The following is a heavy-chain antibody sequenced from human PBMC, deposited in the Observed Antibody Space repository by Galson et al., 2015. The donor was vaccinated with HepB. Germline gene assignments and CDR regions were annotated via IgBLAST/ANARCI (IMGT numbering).Heavy chain of an antibody. J-gene: IGHJ4*02. V-gene: IGHV3-64D*06. D-gene: IGHD6-19*01. CDR1: GFTFSSYA. Sequence: SLRLSCAASGFTFSSYAMHWARQAPGKGLEYVSAISSNGGSTYYADSVKGRFTISRDNSKNTLYLQMSSLRAEDTAVYYCVKDSGGYSSGWYGTPYWGQGTLVTVSS. CDR3: VKDSGGYSSGWYGTPY. CDR2: ISSNGGST.